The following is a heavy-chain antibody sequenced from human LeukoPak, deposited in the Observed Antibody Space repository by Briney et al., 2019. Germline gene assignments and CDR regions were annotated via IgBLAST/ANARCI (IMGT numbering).Heavy chain of an antibody. Sequence: GGSLRLSCAASGFTFSSYGMHWVRQAPGKGLEWVAVISYDGSNKYYADSVKGRFTISRDNSKNTLYLQMNSLRAEDTAVYYCARLTPWTMIVTGGAFDIWGQGTMVTVSS. J-gene: IGHJ3*02. CDR3: ARLTPWTMIVTGGAFDI. CDR2: ISYDGSNK. V-gene: IGHV3-30*03. D-gene: IGHD3-22*01. CDR1: GFTFSSYG.